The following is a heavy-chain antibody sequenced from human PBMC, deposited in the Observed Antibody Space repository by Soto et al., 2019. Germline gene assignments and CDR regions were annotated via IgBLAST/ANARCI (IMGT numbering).Heavy chain of an antibody. Sequence: GGSLRLSCAASGFTFSSYAMHWVRQAPGKGLEWVAVISYDGSNKYYADSVKGRFTISRDNSKNTLYLQMNSLRAEDTAVYYCAREPIYGEYPFDYWGQGNLVTVSS. CDR3: AREPIYGEYPFDY. V-gene: IGHV3-30-3*01. CDR2: ISYDGSNK. CDR1: GFTFSSYA. D-gene: IGHD4-17*01. J-gene: IGHJ4*02.